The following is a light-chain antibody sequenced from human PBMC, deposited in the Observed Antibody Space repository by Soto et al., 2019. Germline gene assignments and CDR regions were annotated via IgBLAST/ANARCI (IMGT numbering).Light chain of an antibody. J-gene: IGLJ2*01. V-gene: IGLV1-44*01. CDR1: SSNIGSNT. CDR3: AAWDDSLNGPV. CDR2: SNN. Sequence: QSVLTQPPSASGTPGQRVTISCSGSSSNIGSNTVNWYQQLPGTAPKLLIYSNNQRPSGVPDRFSGSKSGTSASLAISGLQSEDEADYYCAAWDDSLNGPVFGVATKLTVL.